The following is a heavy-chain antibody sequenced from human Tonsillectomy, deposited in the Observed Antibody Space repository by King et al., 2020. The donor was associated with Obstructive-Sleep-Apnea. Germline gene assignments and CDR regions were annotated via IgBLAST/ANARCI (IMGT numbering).Heavy chain of an antibody. D-gene: IGHD3-9*01. V-gene: IGHV4-39*07. CDR1: GGSISSSRYY. Sequence: QLQESGPGLVKSSETLSLTCTVSGGSISSSRYYWGWIRQPPGKGLEWIGNIYYSGSTYYNPSLKSRVTISVDTSKNQFSLKLSSVTAADTAVYYCARGRDILTEDAFDIWGQGTMVTVSS. CDR3: ARGRDILTEDAFDI. CDR2: IYYSGST. J-gene: IGHJ3*02.